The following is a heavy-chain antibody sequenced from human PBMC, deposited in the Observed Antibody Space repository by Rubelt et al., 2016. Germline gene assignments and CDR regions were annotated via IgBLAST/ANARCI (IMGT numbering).Heavy chain of an antibody. CDR1: SGSISSSSHY. J-gene: IGHJ6*02. V-gene: IGHV4-39*01. Sequence: QLQLQESGPGLVKPSETLSLTCTVSSGSISSSSHYWGWVRQPPGMGLAWIGSIYYFGTTFYNPSLKSRVTISVDTSKTQFSLRLRLGTAADTAVYYCARGRLGYGMDVWGQGTTVTVSS. CDR2: IYYFGTT. D-gene: IGHD3-16*01. CDR3: ARGRLGYGMDV.